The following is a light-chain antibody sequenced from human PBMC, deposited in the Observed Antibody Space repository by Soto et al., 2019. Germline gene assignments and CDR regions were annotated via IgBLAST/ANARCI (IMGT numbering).Light chain of an antibody. Sequence: QSVLAQPASVSGSPGQSITISCTGTSSDVGGYNYVSWYQQHLGKAPKVIIYEVSNRPSGVSNRFSGSKSGNTASLTISGLQAEDEADYYCSSYTRSDNYAFGTGTKVTVL. J-gene: IGLJ1*01. CDR2: EVS. CDR1: SSDVGGYNY. CDR3: SSYTRSDNYA. V-gene: IGLV2-14*01.